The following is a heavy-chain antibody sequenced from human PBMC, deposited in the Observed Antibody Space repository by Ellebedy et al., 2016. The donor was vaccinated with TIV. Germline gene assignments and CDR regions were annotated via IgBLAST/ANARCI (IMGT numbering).Heavy chain of an antibody. CDR3: TTELITMVRGVWT. CDR1: GFTFGDYA. CDR2: IKSKTDGGTT. J-gene: IGHJ5*02. V-gene: IGHV3-15*01. Sequence: GESLKISCTTSGFTFGDYAMSWVRQAPGKGLEWVGRIKSKTDGGTTDYAAPVKGRFTISRDDSKNTLYLQMNSLKTEDTAVYYCTTELITMVRGVWTWGQGTLVTVSS. D-gene: IGHD3-10*01.